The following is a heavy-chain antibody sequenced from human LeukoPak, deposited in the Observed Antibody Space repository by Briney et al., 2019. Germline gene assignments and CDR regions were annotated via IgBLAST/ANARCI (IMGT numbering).Heavy chain of an antibody. CDR1: GGSISSYY. Sequence: PSETLSLTCTVSGGSISSYYWSWIRQPAGKGLEWIGRIYTSGSTNYNPSLKSRVTMSVDTSKNQFSLKLSSVTAADTAVYYCARFSYYDSSGYYWFDPWGQGTLVTVSS. CDR3: ARFSYYDSSGYYWFDP. CDR2: IYTSGST. D-gene: IGHD3-22*01. V-gene: IGHV4-4*07. J-gene: IGHJ5*02.